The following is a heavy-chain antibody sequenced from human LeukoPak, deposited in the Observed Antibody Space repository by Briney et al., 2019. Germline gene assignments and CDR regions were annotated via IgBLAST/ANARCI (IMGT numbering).Heavy chain of an antibody. CDR3: ARGSMVRGVIIRYNWFDP. CDR2: INPNSGGT. Sequence: ASEKVSCKASGYTFTGYYMHWVRQAPGQGLEWMGWINPNSGGTNYAQKFQGRVTMTRDTSISTAYMELSRLRSDDTAVYYCARGSMVRGVIIRYNWFDPWGQGTLVTVSS. V-gene: IGHV1-2*02. J-gene: IGHJ5*02. D-gene: IGHD3-10*01. CDR1: GYTFTGYY.